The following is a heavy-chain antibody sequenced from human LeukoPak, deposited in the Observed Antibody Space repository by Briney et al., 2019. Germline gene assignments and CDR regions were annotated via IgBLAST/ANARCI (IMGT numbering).Heavy chain of an antibody. CDR3: ARGFYGDYYYYGMDV. CDR1: GYIFIDYY. D-gene: IGHD4-17*01. V-gene: IGHV1-2*02. Sequence: GASVKVSFKASGYIFIDYYMYWVRQAPGQGLEWMGWINPNSGDTKYAQKFQGRVTMTMDKSISKAYMELSRLRSDDTAVYYCARGFYGDYYYYGMDVWGRGTTVTVSS. J-gene: IGHJ6*02. CDR2: INPNSGDT.